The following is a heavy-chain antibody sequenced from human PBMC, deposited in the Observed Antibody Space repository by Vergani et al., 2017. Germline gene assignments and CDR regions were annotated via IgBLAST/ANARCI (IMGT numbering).Heavy chain of an antibody. CDR1: GFTFSTYA. Sequence: EVQLLESGGGLVQPGGSLRLSCAASGFTFSTYAMTWVRQAPGKGLEWVSTISNDGGSTYYADSVKGRFTISRDNSKNTLSLQMNSLTAEDTAIYYCAGPQGNSAYYYGGFDYWGQGILVTVSS. CDR3: AGPQGNSAYYYGGFDY. V-gene: IGHV3-23*01. CDR2: ISNDGGST. J-gene: IGHJ4*02. D-gene: IGHD3-22*01.